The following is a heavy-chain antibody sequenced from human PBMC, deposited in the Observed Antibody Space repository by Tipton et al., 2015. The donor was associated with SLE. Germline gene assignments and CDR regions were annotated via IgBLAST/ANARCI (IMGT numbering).Heavy chain of an antibody. CDR3: TRDATYCASASCYFDS. Sequence: QSGAEVKKPGASVKLSCKASGYIFTTYLLHWVRQAPGQGLEWLGMINPSGGVTAYAQNFQGRVAMTRDTSTNTAYMELSSLRSDDTAVYYCTRDATYCASASCYFDSWGQGTLVTVSS. V-gene: IGHV1-46*01. CDR2: INPSGGVT. CDR1: GYIFTTYL. D-gene: IGHD2-2*01. J-gene: IGHJ5*01.